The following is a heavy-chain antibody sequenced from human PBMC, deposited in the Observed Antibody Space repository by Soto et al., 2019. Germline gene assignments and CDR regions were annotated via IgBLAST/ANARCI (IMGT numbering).Heavy chain of an antibody. CDR1: GGSISSSSYY. J-gene: IGHJ5*02. CDR3: ARQDIVVVPAAHSGYDFPNWFDP. V-gene: IGHV4-39*01. Sequence: SETLSLTCTVSGGSISSSSYYWGWIRQPPGKGLEWIGSIYYSGSTYYNPSLKSRVTISVDTSKNQFSLKLSSVTAADTAVYYCARQDIVVVPAAHSGYDFPNWFDPWGQGTLVTVSS. CDR2: IYYSGST. D-gene: IGHD2-2*01.